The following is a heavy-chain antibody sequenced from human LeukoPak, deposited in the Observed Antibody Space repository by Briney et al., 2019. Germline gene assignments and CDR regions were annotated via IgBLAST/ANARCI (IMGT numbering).Heavy chain of an antibody. V-gene: IGHV3-49*04. CDR1: GFTFSNYG. CDR3: TRDVYGHYDSSGYFLFDY. CDR2: IRSKAYGGTT. J-gene: IGHJ4*02. Sequence: GGSLRLSCAASGFTFSNYGMSWVRQAPGKGLEWVGFIRSKAYGGTTEYAASVKGRFTISRDDSKSIAYLQMNSLKTEDTAVYYCTRDVYGHYDSSGYFLFDYWGQGTLVTVSS. D-gene: IGHD3-22*01.